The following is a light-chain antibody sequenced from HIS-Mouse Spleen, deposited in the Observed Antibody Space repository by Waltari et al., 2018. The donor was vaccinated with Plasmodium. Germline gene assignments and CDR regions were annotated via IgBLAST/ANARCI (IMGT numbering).Light chain of an antibody. V-gene: IGLV3-25*03. CDR1: ALPKQY. J-gene: IGLJ2*01. Sequence: SYELTQPPSVSVSPGQTARIPCSGDALPKQYAYWYQQKPGQAPVLVIYKDSERPSGIRERVSGSKSGKTVTLTISGVQAEDEADYYCQSADSSGTYRVFGGGTKLTVL. CDR3: QSADSSGTYRV. CDR2: KDS.